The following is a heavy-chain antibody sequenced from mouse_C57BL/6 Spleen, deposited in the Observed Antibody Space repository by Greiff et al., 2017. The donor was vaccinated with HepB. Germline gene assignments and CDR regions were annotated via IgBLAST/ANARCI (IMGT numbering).Heavy chain of an antibody. CDR2: ISNGGGST. V-gene: IGHV5-12*01. CDR3: ARHQGPYYGSSHWYFDV. J-gene: IGHJ1*03. CDR1: GFTFSDYY. Sequence: EVKLVGSGGGLVQPGGSLKLSCAASGFTFSDYYMYWVRQTPEKRLEWVAYISNGGGSTYYPDTVKCRFTISRDNAKNTLYLQMSRLKSEDTAMYYCARHQGPYYGSSHWYFDVWGTGTTVTVSS. D-gene: IGHD1-1*01.